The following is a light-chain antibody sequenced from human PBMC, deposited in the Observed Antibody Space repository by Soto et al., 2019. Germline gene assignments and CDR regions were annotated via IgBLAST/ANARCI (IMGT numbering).Light chain of an antibody. V-gene: IGKV3-15*01. CDR3: QQYNNWPPYT. J-gene: IGKJ2*01. Sequence: EIVMTQSPGTLSVSSGERATLSCRASQSVSSNLAWFQQKPGQAPRLLIYGASTRATGIPARFSGSGSRTEFTLTISSLQSEDFAVYYCQQYNNWPPYTFGQGTKLEIK. CDR1: QSVSSN. CDR2: GAS.